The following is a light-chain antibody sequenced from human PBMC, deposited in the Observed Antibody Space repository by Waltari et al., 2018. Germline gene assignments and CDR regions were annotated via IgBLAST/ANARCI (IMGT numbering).Light chain of an antibody. V-gene: IGKV2-30*02. CDR1: KSLVHSDGDTY. Sequence: DVVTTQSPRSLPVTLGQPASISCRSSKSLVHSDGDTYLHWFQQRPGHSPRRLINKVSERDPGVPDRFSGSGSGTDFTLEISTVEAEDVGVYYCMQSTHWPPWTFGQGTKVEIK. CDR2: KVS. CDR3: MQSTHWPPWT. J-gene: IGKJ1*01.